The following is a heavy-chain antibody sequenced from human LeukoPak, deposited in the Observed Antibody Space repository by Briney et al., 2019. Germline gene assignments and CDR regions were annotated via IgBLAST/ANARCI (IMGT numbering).Heavy chain of an antibody. CDR2: IWYDGSNK. V-gene: IGHV3-33*06. J-gene: IGHJ6*03. Sequence: GGSLRLSCAASGFTFSSYGMQWVRQAPGKGLEWVAVIWYDGSNKYYADSVKGRFTISRDNSKNTLYLQMNSLRAEDTAVYYCAKAGTPLLPVPAATIYYYYYMDVWGKGTTVTVSS. CDR1: GFTFSSYG. CDR3: AKAGTPLLPVPAATIYYYYYMDV. D-gene: IGHD2-2*01.